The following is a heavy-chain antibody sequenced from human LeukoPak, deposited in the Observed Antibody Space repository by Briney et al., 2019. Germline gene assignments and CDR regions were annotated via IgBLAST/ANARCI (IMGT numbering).Heavy chain of an antibody. CDR3: AREGFPYSESSGSYVWFDP. CDR2: INSDGTST. V-gene: IGHV3-74*01. J-gene: IGHJ5*02. CDR1: GFTFSDYW. Sequence: PGGSLRLSFAASGFTFSDYWMHWVRQVPGKGLVWVSRINSDGTSTVYADSVKGRFTMSRNNAKNMRYLEMDSLRAEDTAVYFCAREGFPYSESSGSYVWFDPWGQGTLVTVSS. D-gene: IGHD3-22*01.